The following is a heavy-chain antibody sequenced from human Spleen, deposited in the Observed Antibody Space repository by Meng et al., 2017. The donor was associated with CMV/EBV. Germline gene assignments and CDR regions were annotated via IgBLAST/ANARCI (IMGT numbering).Heavy chain of an antibody. CDR1: GGSISSGSYY. CDR3: ARGPRGYSTSWYVDC. CDR2: IYTSGST. D-gene: IGHD6-13*01. V-gene: IGHV4-61*02. Sequence: QVQLQESGPGLVKPSQTLSLTCTVSGGSISSGSYYWSWIRQPAGKGLEWIGRIYTSGSTNYNPSLKSRVTISLDTSNNQFSLKLSSVTAADTAVYYCARGPRGYSTSWYVDCWGQGTLVTVSS. J-gene: IGHJ4*02.